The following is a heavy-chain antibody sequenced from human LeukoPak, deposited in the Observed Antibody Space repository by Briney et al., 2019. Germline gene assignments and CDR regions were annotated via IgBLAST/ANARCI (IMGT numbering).Heavy chain of an antibody. CDR3: ARGYQFGGIIYFDY. V-gene: IGHV1-2*02. D-gene: IGHD2-2*01. J-gene: IGHJ4*02. Sequence: GASVKVSCKASGYIFPNFYMHWVRQAPGQGPEWMGWINPYSGGTEYPQRFQGRVTLTRDTSISTAYMELTRLTSDDTAIYYCARGYQFGGIIYFDYWGQGALVTVSS. CDR1: GYIFPNFY. CDR2: INPYSGGT.